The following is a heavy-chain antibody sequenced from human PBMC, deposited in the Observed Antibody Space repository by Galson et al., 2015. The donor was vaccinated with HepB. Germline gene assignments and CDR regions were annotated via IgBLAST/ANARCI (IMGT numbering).Heavy chain of an antibody. J-gene: IGHJ6*02. CDR2: VYYTGST. D-gene: IGHD5-18*01. Sequence: ETLSLTCTVSGGSISTYYWSWIRQPPGKGLEWIGYVYYTGSTNYRPSLKSRVTISVDTSKNKFSLKVSSVTAADTAVYYCARGRGYIYGYSYYGMDVWGQGTTVTVSS. V-gene: IGHV4-59*01. CDR1: GGSISTYY. CDR3: ARGRGYIYGYSYYGMDV.